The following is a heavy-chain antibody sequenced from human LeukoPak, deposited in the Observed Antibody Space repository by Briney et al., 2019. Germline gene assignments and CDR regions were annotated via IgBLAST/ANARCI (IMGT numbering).Heavy chain of an antibody. CDR1: GGSFSDYY. Sequence: SSETLSLTCAVSGGSFSDYYWSWIRQPPGKGPEWIGEINQSGSINYNPSLKSRVTISPDTSKNQFSLRLSSVTAGDTAVYYCARVYSTSGYNWFDPWGQGTLVTVSS. CDR3: ARVYSTSGYNWFDP. V-gene: IGHV4-34*01. CDR2: INQSGSI. D-gene: IGHD6-6*01. J-gene: IGHJ5*02.